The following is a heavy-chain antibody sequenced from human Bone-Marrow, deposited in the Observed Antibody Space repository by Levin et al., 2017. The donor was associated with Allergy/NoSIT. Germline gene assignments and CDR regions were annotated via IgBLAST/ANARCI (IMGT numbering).Heavy chain of an antibody. V-gene: IGHV3-11*01. CDR3: AREEDCSSTSCYSTDY. CDR2: ISSSGSTI. CDR1: GFTFSDYY. Sequence: GESLKISCAASGFTFSDYYMSWIRQAPGKGLEWVSYISSSGSTIYYADSVKGRFTISRDNAKNSLYLQMNSLRAEDTAVYYCAREEDCSSTSCYSTDYWGQGTLVTVSS. D-gene: IGHD2-2*01. J-gene: IGHJ4*02.